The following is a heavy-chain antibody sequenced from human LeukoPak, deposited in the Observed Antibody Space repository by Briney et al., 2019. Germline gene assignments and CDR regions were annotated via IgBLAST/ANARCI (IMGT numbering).Heavy chain of an antibody. CDR2: INPSGGTT. CDR3: ARGSSETYINWFDS. CDR1: GYTFTNYY. V-gene: IGHV1-46*01. D-gene: IGHD1-26*01. Sequence: GASVNVSCKASGYTFTNYYIHWVRQAPGQGLEWMGLINPSGGTTSYAQNFQGRVTMTRDTSTSTVYMELSSLRSEDTAMYYCARGSSETYINWFDSWGQGTLVTVSS. J-gene: IGHJ5*01.